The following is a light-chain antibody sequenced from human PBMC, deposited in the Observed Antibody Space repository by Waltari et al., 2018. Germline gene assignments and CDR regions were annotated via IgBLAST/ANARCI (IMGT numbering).Light chain of an antibody. J-gene: IGLJ3*02. CDR2: NVT. V-gene: IGLV2-14*03. Sequence: QSALTQPASVSGSPGQSITTPCTGTSSHIGGYDHVPWYHQHPGKAPKVMLYNVTNRPSGVSDRFSGSKSGNTASLTISGLQAEDEADYYCSSYRSINTLVFGGGTKLTVL. CDR3: SSYRSINTLV. CDR1: SSHIGGYDH.